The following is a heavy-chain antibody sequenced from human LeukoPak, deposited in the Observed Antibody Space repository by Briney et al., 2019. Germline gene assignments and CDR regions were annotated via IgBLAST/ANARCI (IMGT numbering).Heavy chain of an antibody. CDR2: IYYSGST. V-gene: IGHV4-59*01. D-gene: IGHD4-17*01. J-gene: IGHJ4*02. Sequence: SETLSLTCTVSGGSISSYYWSWIRQPPGKGLEWIGYIYYSGSTNYNPSLKSRVTISVDTSKNQFSLKLSSVTAADTAVYYCARDSPDYGDYAGSVWGQGTLVTVSS. CDR1: GGSISSYY. CDR3: ARDSPDYGDYAGSV.